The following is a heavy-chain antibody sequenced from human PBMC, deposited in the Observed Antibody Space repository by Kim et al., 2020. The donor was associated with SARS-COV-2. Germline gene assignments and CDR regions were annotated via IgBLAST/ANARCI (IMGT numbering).Heavy chain of an antibody. CDR1: GFTFSSYW. J-gene: IGHJ3*02. Sequence: GGSLRLSCAASGFTFSSYWMSWVRQAPGKGLEWVANIKQDGSEKYYVDSVKGRFTISRDNAKNSLYLQMNSLRAEDTAVYYCARVVRNWNDVWAFVIWGQGTMVTVSS. V-gene: IGHV3-7*01. CDR2: IKQDGSEK. D-gene: IGHD1-20*01. CDR3: ARVVRNWNDVWAFVI.